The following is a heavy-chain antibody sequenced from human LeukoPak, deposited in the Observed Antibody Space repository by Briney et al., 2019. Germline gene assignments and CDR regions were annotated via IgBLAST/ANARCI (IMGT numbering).Heavy chain of an antibody. J-gene: IGHJ6*02. V-gene: IGHV3-53*01. Sequence: GGSLRLSCAASGFTFSDYYMSWVRQAPGKGLEWVSVIYSGGSTYYADSVKGRFTISRDNSKNTLYLQMNSLRAEDTAVYYCARGGAYYYYGMDVWGQGTTVTVSS. D-gene: IGHD1-26*01. CDR2: IYSGGST. CDR1: GFTFSDYY. CDR3: ARGGAYYYYGMDV.